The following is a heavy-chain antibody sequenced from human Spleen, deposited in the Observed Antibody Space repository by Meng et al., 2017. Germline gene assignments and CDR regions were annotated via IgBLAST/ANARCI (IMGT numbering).Heavy chain of an antibody. D-gene: IGHD3-10*01. CDR1: GFIFSSYA. V-gene: IGHV3-30*04. CDR3: AKSITLIRGEDGMDV. CDR2: ISHDGNNK. J-gene: IGHJ6*02. Sequence: GESLKISCAASGFIFSSYAMHWVRQAPGKGLEWVAVISHDGNNKYYADSVKGRFTISRDNSKNTLYLQMNSLRVEDTSLYYCAKSITLIRGEDGMDVWGQGTTVTVSS.